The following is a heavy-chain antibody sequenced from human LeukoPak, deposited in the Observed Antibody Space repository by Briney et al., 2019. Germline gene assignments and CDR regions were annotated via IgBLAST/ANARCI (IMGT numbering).Heavy chain of an antibody. Sequence: GSLRLSCAASGFTFSTYAMSWVRQAPGKGLEWVSTISGSGANTYYADSVRGRFTISRDNSKNTLYLHMNSLRAEDTAVYYCAKESAGYTNPYYFDYWGQGTLVTVSS. D-gene: IGHD3-16*02. CDR3: AKESAGYTNPYYFDY. J-gene: IGHJ4*02. CDR1: GFTFSTYA. V-gene: IGHV3-23*01. CDR2: ISGSGANT.